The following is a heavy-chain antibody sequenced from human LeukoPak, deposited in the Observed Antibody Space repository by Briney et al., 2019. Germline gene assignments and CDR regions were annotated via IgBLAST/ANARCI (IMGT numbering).Heavy chain of an antibody. J-gene: IGHJ4*02. Sequence: GGSLRLSCVASGFTLSKYGMMWVRQAAGKGVEYVSGISKSGDITHYGDSVKGRFTISKDNSKNTLYLQMNSLRAEDTALYYCATEGFYYWGPGTLVTVSS. CDR3: ATEGFYY. CDR1: GFTLSKYG. CDR2: ISKSGDIT. V-gene: IGHV3-23*01.